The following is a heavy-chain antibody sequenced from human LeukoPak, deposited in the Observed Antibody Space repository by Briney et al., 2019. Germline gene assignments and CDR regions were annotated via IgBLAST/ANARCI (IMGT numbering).Heavy chain of an antibody. CDR2: IRYDGSNK. V-gene: IGHV3-30*02. Sequence: GVSLRLSCAASGFTFSSYGMHWVRQAPGKGLEWVAFIRYDGSNKYYADSVKGRFTISRDNSKNTLYLQMNSLRAEDTAVYYCAKDLQSSYSFGESPGYWGQGTLVTVSS. J-gene: IGHJ4*02. CDR1: GFTFSSYG. D-gene: IGHD3-10*01. CDR3: AKDLQSSYSFGESPGY.